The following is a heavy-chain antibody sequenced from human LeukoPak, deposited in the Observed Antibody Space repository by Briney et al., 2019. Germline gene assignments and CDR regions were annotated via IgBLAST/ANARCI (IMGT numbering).Heavy chain of an antibody. Sequence: GGSLRLSWAASGFTFSSYSMNWVRQAPGKGLGWVSYISSSSSTIYYADSVKGRFTISRDNAKNSLYLQMNSLRAEDTAVYYCARAPLLWFGELGADYWGQGTLVTVSS. J-gene: IGHJ4*02. V-gene: IGHV3-48*01. CDR1: GFTFSSYS. CDR3: ARAPLLWFGELGADY. CDR2: ISSSSSTI. D-gene: IGHD3-10*01.